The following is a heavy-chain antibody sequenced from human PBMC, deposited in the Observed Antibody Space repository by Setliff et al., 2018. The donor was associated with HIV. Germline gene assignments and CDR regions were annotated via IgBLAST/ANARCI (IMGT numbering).Heavy chain of an antibody. J-gene: IGHJ3*02. V-gene: IGHV4-34*01. CDR1: GGSLSGYY. CDR2: VSHTGST. CDR3: AREGTYSGTYWVRRVASFDI. D-gene: IGHD1-26*01. Sequence: SETLSLTCAVYGGSLSGYYWRWIHQPPGKGLEWIGDVSHTGSTNYNPSLKSRITISADTPKNQFSLKLSSVTAADTAVYYCAREGTYSGTYWVRRVASFDIWGQGTMVTVSS.